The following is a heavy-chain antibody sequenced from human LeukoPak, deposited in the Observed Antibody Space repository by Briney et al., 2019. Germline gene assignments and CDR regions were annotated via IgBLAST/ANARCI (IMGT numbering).Heavy chain of an antibody. D-gene: IGHD3-16*01. J-gene: IGHJ4*02. CDR2: IIPIFGTA. CDR3: ARDWGMGRLDYFDY. V-gene: IGHV1-69*01. Sequence: IIPIFGTANYAQKFQGRVTITADESTSTAYMELSSLRSEDTAVYYCARDWGMGRLDYFDYWGQGTLVTVSS.